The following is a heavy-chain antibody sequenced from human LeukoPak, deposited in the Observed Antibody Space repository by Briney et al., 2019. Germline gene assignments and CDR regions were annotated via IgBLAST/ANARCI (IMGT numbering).Heavy chain of an antibody. CDR3: ARGNYYDSSGYYFPGSGAFDI. J-gene: IGHJ3*02. Sequence: SVKVSCKASGGTFSSYAISWVRQAPGQGLEWMGGIIPIFGTANYAQKFQGRVTITAHESTSTAYMELSSLRSEDTAVYYCARGNYYDSSGYYFPGSGAFDIWGQGTMVTVSS. CDR1: GGTFSSYA. CDR2: IIPIFGTA. D-gene: IGHD3-22*01. V-gene: IGHV1-69*13.